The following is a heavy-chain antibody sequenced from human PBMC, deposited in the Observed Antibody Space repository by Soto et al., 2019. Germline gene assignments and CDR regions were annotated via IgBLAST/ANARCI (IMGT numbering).Heavy chain of an antibody. D-gene: IGHD1-26*01. CDR1: GGSISSYY. Sequence: ASETLSLTCTVSGGSISSYYWSWIRQPPGKGLEWIGYIYYSGSTNYNPSLKSRVTISVDTSKNQFSLKLSSVTAADTTVYYCARAPDGGAQWELHNWGQGTLVTVSS. CDR2: IYYSGST. J-gene: IGHJ4*02. CDR3: ARAPDGGAQWELHN. V-gene: IGHV4-59*01.